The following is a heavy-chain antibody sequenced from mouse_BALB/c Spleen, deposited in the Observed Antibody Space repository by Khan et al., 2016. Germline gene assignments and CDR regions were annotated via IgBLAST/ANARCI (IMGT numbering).Heavy chain of an antibody. CDR1: GYAFTNYL. J-gene: IGHJ3*01. CDR2: INPGSGGT. D-gene: IGHD1-1*01. CDR3: ARTDYYGSSGAY. V-gene: IGHV1-54*01. Sequence: QVQLKESGAELVRPGTSVKVSCKASGYAFTNYLIEWVKQRPGQGLEWIGVINPGSGGTNYNEKFKGKATLTADKSSSTAYMQLSSLTSDVYAFYFCARTDYYGSSGAYWGQGTLVTVSA.